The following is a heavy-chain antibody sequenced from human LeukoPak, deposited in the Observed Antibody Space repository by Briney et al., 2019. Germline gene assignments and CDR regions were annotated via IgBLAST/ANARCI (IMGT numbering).Heavy chain of an antibody. D-gene: IGHD3-22*01. J-gene: IGHJ4*02. CDR2: ISSSSSYI. Sequence: GGSLRLSCAASGFTFTTYSMNWVRQAPGPGLEWVSSISSSSSYIYYADSVKGRFTISRDNAKNSLYLQMNSLTAEDTALYYCARDSYDSSGYPSFGYWGQGTLVTVSS. CDR1: GFTFTTYS. V-gene: IGHV3-21*01. CDR3: ARDSYDSSGYPSFGY.